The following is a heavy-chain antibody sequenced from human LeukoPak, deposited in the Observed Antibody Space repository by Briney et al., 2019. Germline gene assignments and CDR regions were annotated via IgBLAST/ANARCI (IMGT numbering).Heavy chain of an antibody. CDR3: ARIRNSSGYYSLDI. CDR2: ISAYNGNT. CDR1: GHTFTGYY. V-gene: IGHV1-18*04. J-gene: IGHJ3*02. D-gene: IGHD3-22*01. Sequence: GASVKVSCKASGHTFTGYYMHWVRQAPGQGLEWMGWISAYNGNTNYAQKLQGRVTMTTDTSTSTAYMELRSLRSDDTAVYYCARIRNSSGYYSLDIWGQGTMVTVSS.